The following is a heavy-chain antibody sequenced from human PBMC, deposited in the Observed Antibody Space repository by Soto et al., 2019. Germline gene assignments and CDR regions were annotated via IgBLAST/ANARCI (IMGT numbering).Heavy chain of an antibody. Sequence: GGSLRLSCVASGFTLSGHNMNWVRQAPGKGLEWVSYIDTTSSLIHYADSLKGRFTVSRDNAKNSLYLQLNSLRAEDTAVYYCAKGPTRSGYITYYLDSWGQGTLVTVSS. J-gene: IGHJ4*02. CDR2: IDTTSSLI. D-gene: IGHD3-22*01. CDR3: AKGPTRSGYITYYLDS. V-gene: IGHV3-48*01. CDR1: GFTLSGHN.